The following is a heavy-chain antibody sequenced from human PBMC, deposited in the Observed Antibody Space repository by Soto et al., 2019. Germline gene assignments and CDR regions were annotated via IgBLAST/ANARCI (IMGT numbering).Heavy chain of an antibody. CDR3: SAHRSSLTMRRGITIGDYYCNGMDV. CDR2: IKSKAYGGTA. Sequence: GGSLRLSCTGSGFIFGDYAMSWFRQAPGKGLEWVGFIKSKAYGGTAEYAASVKGRFTISRDDAESIAYLHMNSLKIEDTAMYYCSAHRSSLTMRRGITIGDYYCNGMDVWGQGTTVTVSS. V-gene: IGHV3-49*03. CDR1: GFIFGDYA. J-gene: IGHJ6*02. D-gene: IGHD3-10*01.